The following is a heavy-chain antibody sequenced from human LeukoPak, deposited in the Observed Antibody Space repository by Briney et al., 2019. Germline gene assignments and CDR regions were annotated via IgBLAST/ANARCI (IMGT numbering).Heavy chain of an antibody. CDR2: ISSSGGNI. CDR3: ARGTTGTTVAYGYSLDS. Sequence: PGGSLRLSCAASGFTFSDYYMSWIRQAPGKGLEWVLYISSSGGNIYYADSVKGRFTISRDNAKNSLSLEMNSPRVEDTGVYYCARGTTGTTVAYGYSLDSWGQGTLVTVSS. D-gene: IGHD1-7*01. V-gene: IGHV3-11*01. CDR1: GFTFSDYY. J-gene: IGHJ4*02.